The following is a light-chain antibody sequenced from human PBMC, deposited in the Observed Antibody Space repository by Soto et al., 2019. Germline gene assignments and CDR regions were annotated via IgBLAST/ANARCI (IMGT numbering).Light chain of an antibody. V-gene: IGKV1-39*01. CDR3: QQSYSTPVT. CDR2: AAS. CDR1: QSISSY. J-gene: IGKJ1*01. Sequence: DIQMTQSPSSLSASVGDRVTITCRASQSISSYLNWYQQKPGKAPKLLIYAASSLQSGVPSRFSGSGSGTDFTLTISCLQPEDFATYYCQQSYSTPVTFGQGTKGEIK.